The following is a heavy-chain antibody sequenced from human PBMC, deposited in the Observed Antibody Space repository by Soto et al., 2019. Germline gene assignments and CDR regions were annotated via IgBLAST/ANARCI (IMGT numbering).Heavy chain of an antibody. D-gene: IGHD6-19*01. CDR1: GFTFSSDS. V-gene: IGHV3-21*01. CDR3: ARDRGWSDY. CDR2: ISSGSNYI. J-gene: IGHJ4*02. Sequence: EVQLVESGGGLVKPGGSLRLSCEASGFTFSSDSMSWVRQAPGKELEWVSCISSGSNYIFYADSVKGRFTISRDNAKNSLYLQMNSLRAEDTAVYYCARDRGWSDYWGQGTLVTVSS.